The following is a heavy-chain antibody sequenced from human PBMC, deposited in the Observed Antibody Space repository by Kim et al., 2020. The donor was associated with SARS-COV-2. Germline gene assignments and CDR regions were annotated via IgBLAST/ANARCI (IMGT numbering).Heavy chain of an antibody. D-gene: IGHD7-27*01. CDR3: AKFVANPFFDY. Sequence: TYYTDTVRGRFTISRDNPNNTLYLQMNSLGADDTAVYYCAKFVANPFFDYWGQGILVTVSS. J-gene: IGHJ4*02. V-gene: IGHV3-23*01. CDR2: T.